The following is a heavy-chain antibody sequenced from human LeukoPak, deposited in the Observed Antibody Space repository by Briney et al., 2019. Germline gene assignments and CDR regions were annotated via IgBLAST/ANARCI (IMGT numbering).Heavy chain of an antibody. CDR1: GGSISRGHW. J-gene: IGHJ4*02. Sequence: SGTLSLTCAVPGGSISRGHWWSWVRQPPGKGLEWIGEIDQSGSTNYNPSLKSRVTISVDNSKNQFSLKLTSVTAADTAMYYCTRNGDYCLDYWGQGTLVTVSS. D-gene: IGHD2-21*01. V-gene: IGHV4-4*02. CDR2: IDQSGST. CDR3: TRNGDYCLDY.